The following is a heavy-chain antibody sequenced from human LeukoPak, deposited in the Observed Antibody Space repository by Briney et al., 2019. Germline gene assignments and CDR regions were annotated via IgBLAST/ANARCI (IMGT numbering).Heavy chain of an antibody. Sequence: GGSLRLSCAASGFTFSSYGMHWVRQAPGKGLEWVSGISGSGGTTYYADSVKGRFTISRDNSKNTLRLQMNSLRDEDTAMYHCARRIIGTPPDCWGQGTLVTVSS. D-gene: IGHD1-20*01. CDR2: ISGSGGTT. V-gene: IGHV3-23*01. CDR1: GFTFSSYG. J-gene: IGHJ4*02. CDR3: ARRIIGTPPDC.